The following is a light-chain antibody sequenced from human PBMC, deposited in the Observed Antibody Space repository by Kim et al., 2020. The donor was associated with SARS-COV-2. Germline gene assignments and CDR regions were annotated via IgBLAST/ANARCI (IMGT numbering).Light chain of an antibody. Sequence: SLAPGERVPLACRASQSISSSSAWYQQKPGQAPRVLIYGASARATCIPARFSGSGSGTEFTLTISNLQSEDFAVYYCQQYAYWRAFGQGTRLEIK. CDR2: GAS. V-gene: IGKV3-15*01. CDR1: QSISSS. J-gene: IGKJ5*01. CDR3: QQYAYWRA.